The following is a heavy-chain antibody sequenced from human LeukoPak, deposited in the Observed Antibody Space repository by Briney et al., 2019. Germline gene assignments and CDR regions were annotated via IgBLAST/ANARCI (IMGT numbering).Heavy chain of an antibody. J-gene: IGHJ4*02. D-gene: IGHD2-2*01. Sequence: GGSLRLSCAASGFTFSSYAMHWVRQAPGKGLEYVSAISSNGGSTYYANSVKGRFTISRDNSKNTLYLQMGSLRAEDMAVYYCARSAIANGYCSTWCTLDYWGQGTLVTVSS. CDR3: ARSAIANGYCSTWCTLDY. V-gene: IGHV3-64*01. CDR1: GFTFSSYA. CDR2: ISSNGGST.